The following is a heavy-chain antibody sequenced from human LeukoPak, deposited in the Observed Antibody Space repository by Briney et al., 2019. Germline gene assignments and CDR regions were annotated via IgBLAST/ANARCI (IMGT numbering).Heavy chain of an antibody. CDR3: VRASGSFDY. CDR1: GFTFSDHG. V-gene: IGHV3-33*01. D-gene: IGHD3-10*01. J-gene: IGHJ4*02. Sequence: GGSLRLSCAASGFTFSDHGIHWVRRAPGKGLEWVAVIWSDGSNKYYADSVKGRFTISRDNSRKTLYLQMNSLRVEDTAVYYCVRASGSFDYWGQGTLVTVSS. CDR2: IWSDGSNK.